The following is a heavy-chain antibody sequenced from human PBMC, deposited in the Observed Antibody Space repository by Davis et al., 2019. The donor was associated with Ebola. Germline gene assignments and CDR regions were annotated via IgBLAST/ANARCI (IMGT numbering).Heavy chain of an antibody. CDR1: GGSISSSNW. V-gene: IGHV4-4*02. CDR3: ARDTSFVGYFDD. J-gene: IGHJ4*02. Sequence: SETLSLTCAVSGGSISSSNWWSWVRQPPGKGLEWIGEIYHSGSTNYNPSLKSRVTISVDKSKNQFSLKLNSVTAADTAVYYCARDTSFVGYFDDWGQGTLVTVSS. CDR2: IYHSGST. D-gene: IGHD2-2*01.